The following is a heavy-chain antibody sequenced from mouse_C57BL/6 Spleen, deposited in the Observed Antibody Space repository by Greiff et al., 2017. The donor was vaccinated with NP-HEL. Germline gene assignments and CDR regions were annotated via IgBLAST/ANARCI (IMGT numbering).Heavy chain of an antibody. CDR3: AREGGLLLFAY. CDR2: ISDGGSYT. V-gene: IGHV5-4*03. D-gene: IGHD2-3*01. Sequence: EVKVVESGGGLVKPGGSLKLSCAASGFTFSSYAMSWVRQTPEKRLEWVATISDGGSYTYYPDNVKGRFTISRDNAKNNLYLQMSHLKSEDTAMYYCAREGGLLLFAYWGQGTLVTVSA. CDR1: GFTFSSYA. J-gene: IGHJ3*01.